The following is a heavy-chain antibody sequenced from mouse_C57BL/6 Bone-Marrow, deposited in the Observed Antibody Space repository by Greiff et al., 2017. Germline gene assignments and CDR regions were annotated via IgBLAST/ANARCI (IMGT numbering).Heavy chain of an antibody. CDR3: ARTTVVATRYFDV. V-gene: IGHV1-22*01. CDR1: GYTFTDYR. CDR2: INPNNGGT. Sequence: EGKLPPSGPGRGEPVGSGKRACRVSGYTFTDYRMHWVKQSHGKSLEWIGYINPNNGGTSYNQKFKGKATLTVNKSSSTAYMELRSLTSEDSAVYYCARTTVVATRYFDVWGTGTTVTVSS. D-gene: IGHD1-1*01. J-gene: IGHJ1*03.